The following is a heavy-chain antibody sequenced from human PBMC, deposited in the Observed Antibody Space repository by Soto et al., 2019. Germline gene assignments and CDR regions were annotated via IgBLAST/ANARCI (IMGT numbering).Heavy chain of an antibody. J-gene: IGHJ3*01. Sequence: PGGSLRLSCAASGFSFSSFAMNWVRQAPGKGLEWVSGISGGSDSTYYAGSVRGRFTISRDNSKNTVYLQMNSLRAEDTAVYYCAKGMAVGRQHAFDFWGQGTVVTVSS. CDR1: GFSFSSFA. D-gene: IGHD3-10*01. CDR3: AKGMAVGRQHAFDF. V-gene: IGHV3-23*01. CDR2: ISGGSDST.